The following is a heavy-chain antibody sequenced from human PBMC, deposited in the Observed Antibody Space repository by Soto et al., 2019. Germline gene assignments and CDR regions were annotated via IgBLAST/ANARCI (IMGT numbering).Heavy chain of an antibody. CDR1: GYTFTSYA. V-gene: IGHV1-3*01. CDR2: INGGNGNT. CDR3: ARGLYQLPNWFDP. Sequence: VKVSCKASGYTFTSYAMHWVRQAPGQRLGWMGWINGGNGNTRYSQKFQDRVTITRDTSASTAYMELSSLRSEDTAVYYCARGLYQLPNWFDPWGQGTLVTVSS. D-gene: IGHD2-2*01. J-gene: IGHJ5*02.